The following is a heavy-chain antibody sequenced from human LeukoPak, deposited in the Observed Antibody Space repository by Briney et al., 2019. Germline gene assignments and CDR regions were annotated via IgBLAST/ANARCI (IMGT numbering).Heavy chain of an antibody. Sequence: GGSLRLSCAASGFTLSSYAMTWVRQAPGKGLEWVSLISWDGGSTYYADSVKGRFTISRDNAKNSLYLQINSLRAEDTAVYYCARDSSSGSYPDYWGQGTLVTVSS. J-gene: IGHJ4*02. CDR1: GFTLSSYA. D-gene: IGHD3-10*01. CDR2: ISWDGGST. V-gene: IGHV3-48*04. CDR3: ARDSSSGSYPDY.